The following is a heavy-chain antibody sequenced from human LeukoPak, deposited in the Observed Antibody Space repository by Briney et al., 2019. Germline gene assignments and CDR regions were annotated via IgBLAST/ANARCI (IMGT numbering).Heavy chain of an antibody. CDR3: ATDLDVFGY. J-gene: IGHJ4*02. CDR2: IYKSGST. Sequence: SETLSLTCTVSGDSISSGNYDWSWIRQPAGKGLEWIGRIYKSGSTSYSPSLKSRITMSVDTSKNQFSLKLRSVTAADTAIYYCATDLDVFGYWGQGTLVTVSS. V-gene: IGHV4-61*02. CDR1: GDSISSGNYD. D-gene: IGHD1-1*01.